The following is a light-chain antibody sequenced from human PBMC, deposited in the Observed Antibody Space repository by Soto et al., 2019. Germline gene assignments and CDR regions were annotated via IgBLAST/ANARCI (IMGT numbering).Light chain of an antibody. CDR3: QQYNSYPLT. Sequence: DIQMTQSPSSLSASVGDRVTITCRASQGIGNDLGWYQQKPGNAPKRLIYAASSLQSGVPSRFIGSKSGTEFTLTISSLQPEDFATYYCQQYNSYPLTFGGGTKVEVK. CDR2: AAS. V-gene: IGKV1-17*01. CDR1: QGIGND. J-gene: IGKJ4*01.